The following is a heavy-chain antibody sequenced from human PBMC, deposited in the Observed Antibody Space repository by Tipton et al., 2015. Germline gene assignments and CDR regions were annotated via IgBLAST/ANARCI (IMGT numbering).Heavy chain of an antibody. V-gene: IGHV4-59*01. J-gene: IGHJ3*02. CDR2: IDYIGIT. D-gene: IGHD3-22*01. CDR1: GGSISNYC. Sequence: GLVKPSETLSLTCTVSGGSISNYCWTWIRQPPGKGLEWIGSIDYIGITNYNASLKSRVTISMDTSKNQFSLNLISVTAADTAVYFCARDQSGLYLGSGDYYPDAFDIWGQGTMVTVSS. CDR3: ARDQSGLYLGSGDYYPDAFDI.